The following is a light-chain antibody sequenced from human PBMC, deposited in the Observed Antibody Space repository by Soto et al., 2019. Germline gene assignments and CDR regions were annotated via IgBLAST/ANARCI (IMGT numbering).Light chain of an antibody. CDR3: MQGTHWPYT. CDR1: QGLASREGNTY. Sequence: DAVLTQSPLSLPVTLGQPATISCRSSQGLASREGNTYLNWFQQRPGQSPRRLIYKVSNRDSGVPDKSIGSGSGTDFTLKMSRVEAEDVGVYYGMQGTHWPYTFGQGTKLEIK. CDR2: KVS. V-gene: IGKV2-30*01. J-gene: IGKJ2*01.